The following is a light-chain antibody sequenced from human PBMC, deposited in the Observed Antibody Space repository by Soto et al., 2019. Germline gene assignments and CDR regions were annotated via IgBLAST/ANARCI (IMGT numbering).Light chain of an antibody. V-gene: IGKV3-15*01. Sequence: ELVLTQSPVALSLSSGERATLSCRASQSVSSHLAWYQQTPGQGPRLLIYGSSTRATGIPARFSGSGSGTDFTLTISSLQSEDFAVYYCQQYNLAPWTFGQGTKVEIK. CDR2: GSS. J-gene: IGKJ1*01. CDR1: QSVSSH. CDR3: QQYNLAPWT.